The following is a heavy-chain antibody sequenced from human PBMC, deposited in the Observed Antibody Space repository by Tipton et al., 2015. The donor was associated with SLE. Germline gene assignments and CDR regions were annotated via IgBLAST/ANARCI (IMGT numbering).Heavy chain of an antibody. CDR1: GGSISGSNYY. D-gene: IGHD3-3*01. CDR3: ARRGRGSYWGTEEFFEY. CDR2: IYYTGTT. Sequence: LRLSCTVSGGSISGSNYYWGWIRQPPGKGLEWIASIYYTGTTYYNPSLKSRVTISVDTSKNQFSLKLNSVTAADTAVYYCARRGRGSYWGTEEFFEYWGQGTLVTVSS. J-gene: IGHJ4*02. V-gene: IGHV4-39*01.